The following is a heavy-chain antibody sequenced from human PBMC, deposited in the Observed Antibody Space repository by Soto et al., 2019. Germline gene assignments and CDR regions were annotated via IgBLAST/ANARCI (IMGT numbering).Heavy chain of an antibody. D-gene: IGHD2-15*01. CDR1: GFTFDDYG. CDR3: ARDKGYCSGGSCYLGEGWFDP. J-gene: IGHJ5*02. CDR2: INWNGGST. Sequence: GGSLRLSCAASGFTFDDYGMSWVRQAPGKGLEWVSGINWNGGSTGYADSVKGRFTISRDNAKNSLYLQMNSLRAEDTALYYCARDKGYCSGGSCYLGEGWFDPWGQGTLVTVSS. V-gene: IGHV3-20*04.